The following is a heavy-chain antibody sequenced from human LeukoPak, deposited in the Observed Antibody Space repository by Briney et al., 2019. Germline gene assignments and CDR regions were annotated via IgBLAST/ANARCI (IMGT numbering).Heavy chain of an antibody. J-gene: IGHJ6*03. V-gene: IGHV4-59*08. CDR3: ARHFAFSYYYMDV. CDR2: IYYSGST. CDR1: GVSISSYY. Sequence: PSETLSLTCTVSGVSISSYYWSWIRQRPGTGRGWIGYIYYSGSTNYNPSLKSRVTISVDTSKNQFSLKLSSVTAADTAVYYCARHFAFSYYYMDVWGKGTTVTVSS.